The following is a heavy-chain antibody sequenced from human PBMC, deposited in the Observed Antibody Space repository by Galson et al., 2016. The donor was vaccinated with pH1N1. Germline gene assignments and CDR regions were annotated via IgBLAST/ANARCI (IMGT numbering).Heavy chain of an antibody. CDR1: GYSFTNYG. J-gene: IGHJ3*02. D-gene: IGHD5-18*01. CDR2: ISAYNGDT. Sequence: SVKVSCKASGYSFTNYGIIWVRQAPGQGLYWMGWISAYNGDTHYEQKFQDRVTMTTDTLTSTAYMELTSLRSDDTAVSYCARGDVDTPMVSDAFDIWGQGTLFTASS. V-gene: IGHV1-18*04. CDR3: ARGDVDTPMVSDAFDI.